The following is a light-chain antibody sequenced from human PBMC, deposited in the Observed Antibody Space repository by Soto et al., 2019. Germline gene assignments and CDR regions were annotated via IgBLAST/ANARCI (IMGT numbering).Light chain of an antibody. CDR3: SSYTSSSTLV. CDR1: SSDVGGYNY. V-gene: IGLV2-14*01. Sequence: QSALTQPASVSGSPGQSITISCTGTSSDVGGYNYVSWYQQHPGKAPKLMIYEVSNRPSGVSNRFSGSKSGNTASRTISGLQAEDEADYYCSSYTSSSTLVFGTGTKVT. J-gene: IGLJ1*01. CDR2: EVS.